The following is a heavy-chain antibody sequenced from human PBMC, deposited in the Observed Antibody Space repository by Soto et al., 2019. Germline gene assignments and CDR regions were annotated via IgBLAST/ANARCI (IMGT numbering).Heavy chain of an antibody. CDR2: INGDASST. CDR3: ARDRSYAMEV. J-gene: IGHJ6*02. Sequence: GGSLRLSCEASGFSIRDYWMHWVRQAPGEGLVWVSCINGDASSTTYADSVKGRFTISRNDAKNTVYLQMTSLRAEDTAVYFCARDRSYAMEVWGQGTRVTVSS. CDR1: GFSIRDYW. V-gene: IGHV3-74*01.